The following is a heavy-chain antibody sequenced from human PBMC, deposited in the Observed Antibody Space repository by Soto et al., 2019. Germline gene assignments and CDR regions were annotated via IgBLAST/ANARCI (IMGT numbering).Heavy chain of an antibody. J-gene: IGHJ4*02. CDR2: IGGSGEST. Sequence: EVQLLESGGGLGQPGGSLRLSCAASGFTFSSYVMSWVRQAPGKGLEWVAAIGGSGESTYYADSVKGRFTISRDNSKNMVYLQMNSLRAEDTAVYYCAKDSLDSSMISTPDYCDSWGQGTLVTVSS. V-gene: IGHV3-23*01. CDR1: GFTFSSYV. CDR3: AKDSLDSSMISTPDYCDS. D-gene: IGHD5-18*01.